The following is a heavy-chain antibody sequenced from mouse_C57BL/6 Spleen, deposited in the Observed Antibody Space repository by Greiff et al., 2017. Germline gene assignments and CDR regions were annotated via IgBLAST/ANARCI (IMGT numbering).Heavy chain of an antibody. CDR3: ARGGGSGYGAMDY. CDR1: GYSITSGYY. V-gene: IGHV3-6*01. J-gene: IGHJ4*01. D-gene: IGHD3-2*02. CDR2: ISYDGSN. Sequence: VQLQQSGPGLVKPSQSLSLTCSVTGYSITSGYYWNWIRQFPGNKLEWMGYISYDGSNNYNPSLKNRISITRDTSKNQFFLKLNSVTTEDTATYYCARGGGSGYGAMDYWGQGTSVTVSS.